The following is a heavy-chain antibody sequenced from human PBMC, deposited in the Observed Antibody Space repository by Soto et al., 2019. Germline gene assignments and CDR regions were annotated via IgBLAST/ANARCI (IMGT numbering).Heavy chain of an antibody. V-gene: IGHV4-39*01. CDR3: ARPLWFGELLSNGMDV. CDR1: GGSISSSSYY. D-gene: IGHD3-10*01. J-gene: IGHJ6*02. Sequence: QLQLQESGPGLVKPSETLSLTCTVSGGSISSSSYYWGWIRQPPGKGLEWIGSIYYSGSTYYNPSLKSRVPVSVATATLQFSLKLGSVTAADTAGYYCARPLWFGELLSNGMDVWGQGTTVTVSS. CDR2: IYYSGST.